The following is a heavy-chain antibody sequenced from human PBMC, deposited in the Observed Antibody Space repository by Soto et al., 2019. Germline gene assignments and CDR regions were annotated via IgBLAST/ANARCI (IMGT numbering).Heavy chain of an antibody. D-gene: IGHD6-13*01. CDR2: ISGSGSSI. J-gene: IGHJ4*02. CDR1: GFTFSDYY. CDR3: ARGSWYSSSWFLC. Sequence: GGSLRLSCAASGFTFSDYYMSWIRQAPGKGLEWVSYISGSGSSIYYADSVKGRFTISRDDTKNSLYLQMNSLTVEDTAVYYCARGSWYSSSWFLCWGRGSLVTVSS. V-gene: IGHV3-11*01.